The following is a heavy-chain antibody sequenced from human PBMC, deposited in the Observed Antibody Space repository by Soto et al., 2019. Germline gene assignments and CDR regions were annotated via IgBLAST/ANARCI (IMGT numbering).Heavy chain of an antibody. J-gene: IGHJ5*02. CDR2: ISGSGGST. CDR1: GFTFSSYA. Sequence: GGSLRLSCAASGFTFSSYAMSWVRQAPGKGLEWVSAISGSGGSTYYADSVKGRFTISRDNSKNTLYLQMNSLRAEDTAVYYCAKSRGGVVAATPGWFDPWGQGTLVTVSS. D-gene: IGHD2-15*01. CDR3: AKSRGGVVAATPGWFDP. V-gene: IGHV3-23*01.